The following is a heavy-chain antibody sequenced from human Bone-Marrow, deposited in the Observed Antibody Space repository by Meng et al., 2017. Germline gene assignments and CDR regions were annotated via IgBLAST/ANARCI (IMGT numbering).Heavy chain of an antibody. J-gene: IGHJ4*02. CDR2: ISDSGSII. D-gene: IGHD3-16*01. CDR3: ARGGSYGDVHFDH. Sequence: GESLKISCAASGFTFSSYEMNWVRQAPGKGLEWVSYISDSGSIIYYADSVKGRFTISRDDAKNSLFLQMNSLRADDTAVYYCARGGSYGDVHFDHWGQGTLVTVSS. CDR1: GFTFSSYE. V-gene: IGHV3-48*03.